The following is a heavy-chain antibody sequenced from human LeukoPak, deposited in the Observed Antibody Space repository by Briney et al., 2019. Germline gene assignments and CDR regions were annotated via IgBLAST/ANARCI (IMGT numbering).Heavy chain of an antibody. CDR2: IYHSGST. J-gene: IGHJ5*02. CDR1: GGSISSGGYS. D-gene: IGHD3-10*01. V-gene: IGHV4-30-2*01. Sequence: SQTLSLTCAVSGGSISSGGYSRSWIRQPPGKGLEWIGYIYHSGSTYYNPSLKSRVTISVDRSKNQFSLKLSSVTAADTAVYYCARGRPITMVRGVIINQNWFDPWGQGTLVTVSS. CDR3: ARGRPITMVRGVIINQNWFDP.